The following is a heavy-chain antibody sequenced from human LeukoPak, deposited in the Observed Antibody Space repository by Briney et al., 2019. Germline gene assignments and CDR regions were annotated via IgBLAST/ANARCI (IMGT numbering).Heavy chain of an antibody. Sequence: GESLQISCKGSGYSFTNYWISWVRQMPGKGLEWMGRIDPSDSYTNYSPSFQGHVTISTDKSINTAYLQWSSLKASDTAMYYCARVSQWLPIFDYWGQGTLVTVSS. CDR3: ARVSQWLPIFDY. J-gene: IGHJ4*02. CDR2: IDPSDSYT. CDR1: GYSFTNYW. D-gene: IGHD5-12*01. V-gene: IGHV5-10-1*01.